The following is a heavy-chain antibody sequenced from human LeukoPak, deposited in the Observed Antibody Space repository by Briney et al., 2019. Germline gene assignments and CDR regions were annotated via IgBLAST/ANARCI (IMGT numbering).Heavy chain of an antibody. Sequence: ASVKVSCTASGYTFTSYYMHWVRQAPGQGLEWMGIINPSGGSTSYAQKFQGRVTMTRDTSTSTVYMELSSLRSEDTAVYYCARDAPPYSGYDLRFDYWGQGTLVTVSS. D-gene: IGHD5-12*01. J-gene: IGHJ4*02. CDR2: INPSGGST. CDR1: GYTFTSYY. CDR3: ARDAPPYSGYDLRFDY. V-gene: IGHV1-46*01.